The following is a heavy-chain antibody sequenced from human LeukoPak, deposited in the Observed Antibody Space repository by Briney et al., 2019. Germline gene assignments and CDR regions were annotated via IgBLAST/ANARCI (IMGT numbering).Heavy chain of an antibody. J-gene: IGHJ4*02. CDR2: IIPIFGTA. Sequence: GASVKVSCKASGYTFTSYGISWVRQAPGQGLEWMGGIIPIFGTANYAQKFQGRVTITADESTSTAYMKLSSLRSEDTAVYYCARASTETTVTTLWFDYWGQGTLVTVSS. CDR1: GYTFTSYG. D-gene: IGHD4-17*01. CDR3: ARASTETTVTTLWFDY. V-gene: IGHV1-69*13.